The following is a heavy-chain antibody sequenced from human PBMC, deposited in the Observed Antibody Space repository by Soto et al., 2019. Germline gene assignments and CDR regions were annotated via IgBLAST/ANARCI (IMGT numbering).Heavy chain of an antibody. CDR3: ARVPDY. Sequence: SETLSLTCSIAGGSISGYHWNWIRQTPGKGLEWIGAIFYRGSTYYNPSLRSRVTMPVDRSKNQFSLKLSSVTAADTAVYYCARVPDYWGQGILVTVSS. CDR2: IFYRGST. J-gene: IGHJ4*02. D-gene: IGHD2-2*01. V-gene: IGHV4-59*04. CDR1: GGSISGYH.